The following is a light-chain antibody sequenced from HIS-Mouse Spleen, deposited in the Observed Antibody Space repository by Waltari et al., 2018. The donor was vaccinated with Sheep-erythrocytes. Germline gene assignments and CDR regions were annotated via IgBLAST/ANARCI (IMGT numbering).Light chain of an antibody. J-gene: IGLJ3*02. V-gene: IGLV2-23*01. CDR3: CSYAGSSTPWV. Sequence: QSALTQPASVSGSPGQSITIPCTGTSRDVGSYNLVSWYQQHPGKAPKLMIYEGSKRHSGVSNRFSGSKSGNTASLTISGLQAEDEADYYCCSYAGSSTPWVFGGGTKLTVL. CDR2: EGS. CDR1: SRDVGSYNL.